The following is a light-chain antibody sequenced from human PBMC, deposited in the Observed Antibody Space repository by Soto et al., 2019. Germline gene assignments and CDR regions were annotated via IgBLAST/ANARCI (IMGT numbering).Light chain of an antibody. CDR1: QNIRSD. V-gene: IGKV3-15*01. J-gene: IGKJ1*01. CDR3: QQYINWT. Sequence: IVMTQSPATLSVSPGERATISCRASQNIRSDLAWYQQKPGQAPMLLMYGASIRATGIPARFSGSGSGTDFTLTISSLQSEDLAIYYCQQYINWTFGQGTKMEIK. CDR2: GAS.